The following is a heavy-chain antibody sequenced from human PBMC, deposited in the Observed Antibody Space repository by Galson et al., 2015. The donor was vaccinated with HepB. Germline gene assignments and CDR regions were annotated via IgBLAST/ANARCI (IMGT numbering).Heavy chain of an antibody. CDR3: ASLYYYDSSGYYSPFDY. J-gene: IGHJ4*02. Sequence: SLRLSCAASGFTVSSNYMSWVRQAPGKGLEWVSVIYSGGSTYYADSVKGRFTISRDNSKNTLYLQMNSLRAEDTAVYYCASLYYYDSSGYYSPFDYWAREPWSPSPQ. CDR1: GFTVSSNY. CDR2: IYSGGST. V-gene: IGHV3-66*02. D-gene: IGHD3-22*01.